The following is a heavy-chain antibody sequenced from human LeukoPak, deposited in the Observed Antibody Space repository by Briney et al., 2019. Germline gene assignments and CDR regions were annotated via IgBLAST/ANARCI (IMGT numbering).Heavy chain of an antibody. CDR1: GGSFSGYY. V-gene: IGHV3-11*06. CDR3: SRGRYQLLGPNDG. Sequence: LSLTCAVYGGSFSGYYWSWIRQPPGKGLEWVSYITKISDKFYADSVKGRFAVSRDNDKNLVFLHMNSLRHEDTAVYYCSRGRYQLLGPNDGWGQGSLVTVSS. J-gene: IGHJ4*02. D-gene: IGHD2-2*01. CDR2: ITKISDK.